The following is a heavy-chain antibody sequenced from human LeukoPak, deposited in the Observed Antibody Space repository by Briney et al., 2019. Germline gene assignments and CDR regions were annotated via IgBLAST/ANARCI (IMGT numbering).Heavy chain of an antibody. CDR3: VRNLDFWGDSEDY. D-gene: IGHD3-3*01. CDR2: INSDGSTT. CDR1: GFTFSSYW. J-gene: IGHJ4*02. Sequence: PGGSLRLSCAASGFTFSSYWMHWVRQAPGKGLVWVSRINSDGSTTTYADSVKGRFTISRDNAKNTLYLQMNSLRAEDTAVYYCVRNLDFWGDSEDYWGQGTLVTVSP. V-gene: IGHV3-74*01.